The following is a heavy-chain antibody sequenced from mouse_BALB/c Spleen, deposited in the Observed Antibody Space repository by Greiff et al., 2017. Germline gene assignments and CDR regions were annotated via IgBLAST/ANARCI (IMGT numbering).Heavy chain of an antibody. Sequence: EVNVVESGGGLVKPGGSLKLSCAASGFTFSDYYMYWVRQTPEKRLEWVATISDGGSYTYYPDSVKGRFTISRDNAKNNLYLQMSSLKSEDTAMYYCAIDWKKLGRAWFAYWGQGTLVTVSA. J-gene: IGHJ3*01. CDR3: AIDWKKLGRAWFAY. CDR1: GFTFSDYY. D-gene: IGHD4-1*01. V-gene: IGHV5-4*02. CDR2: ISDGGSYT.